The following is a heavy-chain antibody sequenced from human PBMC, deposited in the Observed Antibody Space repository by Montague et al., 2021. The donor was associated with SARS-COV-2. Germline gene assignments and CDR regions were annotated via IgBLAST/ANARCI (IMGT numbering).Heavy chain of an antibody. CDR3: ARHERQWLRLYPYYFDY. Sequence: SETLSLTCAVYGGSFSNHYWSWIRQSPGKGLEWIGESNESGSTNYNPSLKSRVTISVDTSKNQFSLNLKSVTAADTAVYYCARHERQWLRLYPYYFDYWGQGTLVTVSS. J-gene: IGHJ4*02. V-gene: IGHV4-34*01. CDR2: SNESGST. D-gene: IGHD5-12*01. CDR1: GGSFSNHY.